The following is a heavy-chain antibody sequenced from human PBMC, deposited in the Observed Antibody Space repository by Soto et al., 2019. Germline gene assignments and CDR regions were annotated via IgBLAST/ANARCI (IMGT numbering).Heavy chain of an antibody. V-gene: IGHV3-23*01. D-gene: IGHD3-9*01. CDR1: GFTFSSYA. CDR3: AKAHYDILTGYSYFDY. CDR2: ISGSGGST. Sequence: GGSLRLSCAASGFTFSSYAMSWVRQAPGKGLEWVSAISGSGGSTYYADSVKGRFTISRDNSKNTLYLQMNSLRAEDTAVYYCAKAHYDILTGYSYFDYWGQGTLVTVSS. J-gene: IGHJ4*02.